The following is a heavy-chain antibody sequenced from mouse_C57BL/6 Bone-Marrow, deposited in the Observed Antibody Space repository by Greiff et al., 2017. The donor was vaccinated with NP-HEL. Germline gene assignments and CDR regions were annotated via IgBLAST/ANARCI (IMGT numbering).Heavy chain of an antibody. CDR2: INPYNGGT. J-gene: IGHJ1*03. CDR3: ARFGDYDGDWYFDV. V-gene: IGHV1-19*01. Sequence: EVQLQESGPVLVKPGASVKMSCKASGYTFTDYYMNWVKQSHGKSLEWIGVINPYNGGTSYNQKFKGKATLTVDKSSSTAYMELNSLTSEDSAVYYCARFGDYDGDWYFDVWGTGTTVTVSS. D-gene: IGHD2-4*01. CDR1: GYTFTDYY.